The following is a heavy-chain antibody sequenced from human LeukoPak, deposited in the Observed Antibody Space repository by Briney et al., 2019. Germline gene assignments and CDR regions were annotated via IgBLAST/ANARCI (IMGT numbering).Heavy chain of an antibody. J-gene: IGHJ4*02. Sequence: SETLSPTCTVSGGSISSYYWSWIRQPPGKGLEWIGYIYYSGSTNYNPSLKSRVTISVDTSKNQFSLKLSSVTAADTAVYYCARYYGDYGSSGYFDYWGQGTLVTVSS. CDR3: ARYYGDYGSSGYFDY. CDR2: IYYSGST. CDR1: GGSISSYY. D-gene: IGHD4-17*01. V-gene: IGHV4-59*12.